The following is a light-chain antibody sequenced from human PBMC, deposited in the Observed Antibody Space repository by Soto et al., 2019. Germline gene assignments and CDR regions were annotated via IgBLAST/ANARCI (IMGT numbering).Light chain of an antibody. Sequence: QSALTQPPSASGSPGQSVTISCTGTSSDVGGYNYVSWYQQHPGKAPKLMIYEVSNRPSGVPDRFSGSKSGNTASLTVSGLHAEDEADYYCSSYAGSNNVVFGGGTKLTVL. V-gene: IGLV2-8*01. CDR2: EVS. J-gene: IGLJ2*01. CDR3: SSYAGSNNVV. CDR1: SSDVGGYNY.